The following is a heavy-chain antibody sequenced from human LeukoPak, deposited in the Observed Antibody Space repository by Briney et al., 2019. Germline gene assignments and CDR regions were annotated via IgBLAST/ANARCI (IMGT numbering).Heavy chain of an antibody. Sequence: PGGSLRLSCAASGFTFTNYVMNWVRQAPGKGLEWVSSITGIADKTYDADSVKGRFTISRDNSKENSFLQMSRLRVEDTAVYYCAKGGHYSFFDYWGQGTLLTVST. V-gene: IGHV3-23*01. CDR3: AKGGHYSFFDY. D-gene: IGHD5-18*01. J-gene: IGHJ4*02. CDR1: GFTFTNYV. CDR2: ITGIADKT.